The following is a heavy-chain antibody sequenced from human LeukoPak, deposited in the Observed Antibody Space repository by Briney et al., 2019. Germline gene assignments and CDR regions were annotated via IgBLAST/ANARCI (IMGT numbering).Heavy chain of an antibody. Sequence: SETLSLTCTVSGGSISSGDYYWSWIRQPPGKGLEWIGYVYKSGSTNYNPSLKSRVTISVDTSKNQFSLKLSSVTAADTAVYYCAVMSEWAYYFDYWGQGTLVTVSS. CDR2: VYKSGST. V-gene: IGHV4-61*08. J-gene: IGHJ4*02. CDR3: AVMSEWAYYFDY. D-gene: IGHD3-16*01. CDR1: GGSISSGDYY.